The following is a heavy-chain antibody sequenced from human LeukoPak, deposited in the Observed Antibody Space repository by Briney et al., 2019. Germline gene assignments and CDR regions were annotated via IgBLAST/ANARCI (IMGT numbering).Heavy chain of an antibody. J-gene: IGHJ4*02. V-gene: IGHV4-39*02. CDR2: IYYSGSA. CDR1: GGSISSSSYY. CDR3: ARDCRSSSWYSLYYFDY. Sequence: SETLSLTCTVSGGSISSSSYYWGWIRQPPGKGLEWIGSIYYSGSAYYNPSLKSRVTISVDTSKNQFSLKLSSVTAADTAVYYCARDCRSSSWYSLYYFDYWGQGTLVTVSS. D-gene: IGHD6-13*01.